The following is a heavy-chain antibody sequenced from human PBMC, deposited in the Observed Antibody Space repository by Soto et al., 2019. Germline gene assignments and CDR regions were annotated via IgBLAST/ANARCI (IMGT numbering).Heavy chain of an antibody. V-gene: IGHV3-23*01. CDR3: ARVNHDDYGDYCLDC. CDR2: ISGRGGST. CDR1: RFTFSSYA. D-gene: IGHD4-17*01. J-gene: IGHJ4*02. Sequence: VQLLESGGGLVQPGGSLRLSCVASRFTFSSYAMTWVRLAPGKGLEWVSAISGRGGSTTYIDSVKGRFTISRDNSRNTLSLRMNSLRAEDTAVYYCARVNHDDYGDYCLDCWGQGTLVTVSS.